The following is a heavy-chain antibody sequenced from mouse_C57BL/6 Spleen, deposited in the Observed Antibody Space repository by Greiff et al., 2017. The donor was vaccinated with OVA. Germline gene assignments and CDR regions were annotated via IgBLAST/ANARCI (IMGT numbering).Heavy chain of an antibody. CDR3: ARRTMITTYFDY. CDR2: INPYNGGT. CDR1: GYTFTDYY. V-gene: IGHV1-19*01. J-gene: IGHJ2*01. Sequence: EVQLQQSGPVLVKPGASVKMSCKASGYTFTDYYMNWVKQSHGKSLEWIGVINPYNGGTSYNQKFKGKATLTVDKSSSTAYMELNSLTSEDSAVYYCARRTMITTYFDYWGQGTTLTVSS. D-gene: IGHD2-4*01.